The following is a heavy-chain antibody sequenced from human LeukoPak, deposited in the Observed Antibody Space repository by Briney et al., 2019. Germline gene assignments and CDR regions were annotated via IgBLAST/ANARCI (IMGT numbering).Heavy chain of an antibody. Sequence: SETLSLTCTVSGDSISSAYWSWIRQPPGKGLEWIGYIYYSGTTSYNPSLKSRVSISVDTSKNQFSLKLTSVTAADTAVYYCERQHWGSNYFDYWGQGTLVTVSS. V-gene: IGHV4-59*01. CDR1: GDSISSAY. CDR3: ERQHWGSNYFDY. D-gene: IGHD7-27*01. CDR2: IYYSGTT. J-gene: IGHJ4*02.